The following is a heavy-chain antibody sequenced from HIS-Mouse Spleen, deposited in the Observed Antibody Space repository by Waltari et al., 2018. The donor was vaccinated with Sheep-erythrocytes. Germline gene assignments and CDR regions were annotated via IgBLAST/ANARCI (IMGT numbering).Heavy chain of an antibody. V-gene: IGHV1-69*04. CDR2: SIHILGIA. D-gene: IGHD1-26*01. Sequence: QVQLVQSGAEVKKPGSSVKVSCKASGGTFSSYAISWVRQAPGQGLEWMGESIHILGIANYAQKFQGRVTITADKSTSTAYMELSSLRSEDTAVYYCAQTGATTPHFDYWGQGTLVTVSS. CDR1: GGTFSSYA. J-gene: IGHJ4*02. CDR3: AQTGATTPHFDY.